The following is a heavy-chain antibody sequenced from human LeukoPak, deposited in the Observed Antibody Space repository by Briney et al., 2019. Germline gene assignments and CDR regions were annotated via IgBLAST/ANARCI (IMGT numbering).Heavy chain of an antibody. Sequence: GGSLRLSCAASGFTFSSYAMSWVRQALGKGREWVSAISGSGGSTYYADSVKGRFTISRDNSKNTLYLQMNSLRAEDTAVYYCAKCGIVVVPAATACWSDPWGQGTLVTVSS. V-gene: IGHV3-23*01. CDR1: GFTFSSYA. D-gene: IGHD2-2*01. CDR2: ISGSGGST. CDR3: AKCGIVVVPAATACWSDP. J-gene: IGHJ5*02.